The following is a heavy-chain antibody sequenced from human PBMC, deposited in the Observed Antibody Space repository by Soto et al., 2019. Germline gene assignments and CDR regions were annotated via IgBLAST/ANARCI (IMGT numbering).Heavy chain of an antibody. CDR1: GGTFSSYA. V-gene: IGHV1-69*06. J-gene: IGHJ4*02. CDR3: ARDSSWGSGSYYPGYFDY. D-gene: IGHD3-10*01. CDR2: IIPIFGTA. Sequence: QVQLVQSGAEVKKPGSSVKVSCKASGGTFSSYAISWVRQAPGQGREWMGGIIPIFGTANYAQKFQGRVTITADKSTSPAYMELSRLRSEDTAVYYWARDSSWGSGSYYPGYFDYWGQGTLVTVSS.